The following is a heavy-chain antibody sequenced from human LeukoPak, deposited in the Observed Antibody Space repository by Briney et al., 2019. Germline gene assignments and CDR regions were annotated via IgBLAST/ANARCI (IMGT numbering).Heavy chain of an antibody. CDR3: ARGWAYYYGSGRPTPFDY. J-gene: IGHJ4*02. V-gene: IGHV4-4*02. Sequence: NASGTLSLTCAVSGGSISSSNWWSWVRQPPGKGLEWIGEINHSGSTNYNPSLKSRVTISVDTSKNQFSLKLSSVTAADTAVYYCARGWAYYYGSGRPTPFDYWGQGTLVTVSS. CDR2: INHSGST. CDR1: GGSISSSNW. D-gene: IGHD3-10*01.